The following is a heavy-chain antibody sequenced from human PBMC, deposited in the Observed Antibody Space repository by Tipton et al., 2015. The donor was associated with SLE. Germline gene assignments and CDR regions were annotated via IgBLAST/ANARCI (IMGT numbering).Heavy chain of an antibody. CDR1: GGSITSHY. V-gene: IGHV4-59*11. CDR2: SHNSGST. CDR3: AGGGVATMGGYAIEI. J-gene: IGHJ3*02. Sequence: TLSLTCTVSGGSITSHYWSWIRHPPERGVEWIGSSHNSGSTKYNPPLKSRVPISAHKSKTQVSRGLNSVTAADTALYYCAGGGVATMGGYAIEIWGQGTMVTVSS. D-gene: IGHD5-12*01.